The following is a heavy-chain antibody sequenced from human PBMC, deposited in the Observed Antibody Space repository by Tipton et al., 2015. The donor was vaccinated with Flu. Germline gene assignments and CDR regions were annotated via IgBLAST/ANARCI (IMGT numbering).Heavy chain of an antibody. CDR3: ARRQPVVGYYFDY. CDR2: VYPSGTT. CDR1: GVSISSNTWY. D-gene: IGHD2-15*01. J-gene: IGHJ4*02. V-gene: IGHV4-39*02. Sequence: TLSLTCTVSGVSISSNTWYWGWIRQPPGKGPEWIGSVYPSGTTYNNPSLKSRVTISVDTSKNHFSLKLSSVTAADTAVYFCARRQPVVGYYFDYRGQGTLVTVSS.